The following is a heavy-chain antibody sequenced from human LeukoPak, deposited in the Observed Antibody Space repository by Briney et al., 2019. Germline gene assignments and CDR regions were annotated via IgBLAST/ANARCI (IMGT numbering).Heavy chain of an antibody. V-gene: IGHV4-59*01. CDR2: IYYSGST. CDR3: ARDQADIDRPGHNWFDP. J-gene: IGHJ5*02. CDR1: GGSISSYY. D-gene: IGHD5-12*01. Sequence: PSETLSLTCTVSGGSISSYYWSWIRQPPGKGLEWVGYIYYSGSTNYNPSPKSRVTISVDTSKNQFSLKLSSVTAADTAVYYCARDQADIDRPGHNWFDPWGQGTLVTVSS.